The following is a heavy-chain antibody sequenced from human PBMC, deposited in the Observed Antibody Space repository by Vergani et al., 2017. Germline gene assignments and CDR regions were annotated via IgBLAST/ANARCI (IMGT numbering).Heavy chain of an antibody. Sequence: QVQLVQSGAEVKKPGASVKVSCKASGYTFTGYYMHWVRQAPGQGLEWMGWINPNSGGTNYAQKFQGRVTMTRDTSFSTAYMELSRLRSDDTAVYYCARVSTVVTPRYWYFNLGGRGTLVTVSS. J-gene: IGHJ2*01. CDR2: INPNSGGT. V-gene: IGHV1-2*02. CDR3: ARVSTVVTPRYWYFNL. CDR1: GYTFTGYY. D-gene: IGHD4-23*01.